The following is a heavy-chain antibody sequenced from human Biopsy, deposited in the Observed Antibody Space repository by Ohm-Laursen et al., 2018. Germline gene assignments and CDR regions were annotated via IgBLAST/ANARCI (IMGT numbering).Heavy chain of an antibody. CDR3: ARDRGYYSDRTVPGYFDL. D-gene: IGHD3-22*01. J-gene: IGHJ2*01. CDR1: GDSISSYY. CDR2: VYYTGST. V-gene: IGHV4-59*01. Sequence: SQTLSLTCTVSGDSISSYYWSRIRQPPGKGLEWIGYVYYTGSTDYNPSLQSRVTISVDTSKNHFSLGLRSVTPADTAIYYCARDRGYYSDRTVPGYFDLWGRGTLVTVSS.